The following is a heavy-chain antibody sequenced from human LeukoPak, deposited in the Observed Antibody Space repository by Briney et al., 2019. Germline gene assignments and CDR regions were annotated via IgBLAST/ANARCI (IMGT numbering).Heavy chain of an antibody. J-gene: IGHJ4*02. D-gene: IGHD3-10*01. CDR3: ARAGGSYGSGSYFKG. CDR1: GFTFSSYS. Sequence: GGSLRLSCAASGFTFSSYSMNWVRQAPGQGLEWVSSISSSSSYIYYADSVKGRFTISRDNAKNSLYLQMNSLRAEDTAVYYCARAGGSYGSGSYFKGWGQGTLVTVSS. V-gene: IGHV3-21*01. CDR2: ISSSSSYI.